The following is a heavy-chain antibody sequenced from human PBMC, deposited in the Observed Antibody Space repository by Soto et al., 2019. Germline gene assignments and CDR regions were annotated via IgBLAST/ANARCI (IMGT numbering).Heavy chain of an antibody. D-gene: IGHD3-10*01. CDR2: INDSVNI. CDR1: GGSFSGYQ. J-gene: IGHJ6*03. V-gene: IGHV4-34*01. CDR3: ARGLILWFGELSRRGGYYYYMDV. Sequence: QVQLQQWDAGLLKPSETLSLTCAVYGGSFSGYQWSWIRQTPGKGLEWIGEINDSVNINYNPSLKSRVTILIDTPKKQISLKLSSVTAADTAVYYCARGLILWFGELSRRGGYYYYMDVWGKGTTVTVSS.